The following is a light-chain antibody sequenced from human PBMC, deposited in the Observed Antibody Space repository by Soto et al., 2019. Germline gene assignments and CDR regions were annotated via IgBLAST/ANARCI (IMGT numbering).Light chain of an antibody. Sequence: DIQMTQSPSSVSASVGDRVTITCRASQGISSWLAWYQKKPGKAPKLLIYAASSLQSGVPSRFSGSGSGTDFTLTISSLQPEDFATDYCQQANSFPLTFGGGTKVEIK. CDR2: AAS. V-gene: IGKV1-12*01. J-gene: IGKJ4*01. CDR1: QGISSW. CDR3: QQANSFPLT.